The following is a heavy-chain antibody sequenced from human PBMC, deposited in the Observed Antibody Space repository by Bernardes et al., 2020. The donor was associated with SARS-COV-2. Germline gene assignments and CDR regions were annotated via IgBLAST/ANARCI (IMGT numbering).Heavy chain of an antibody. V-gene: IGHV4-4*07. CDR1: CGSISDFY. D-gene: IGHD2-15*01. CDR2: VYGSGSS. CDR3: ARQQGSGDFDY. Sequence: SEPLSLTCTVSCGSISDFYWSWIRQPAGKGLEWIGRVYGSGSSRYNPSLSSRVTISEDTSKNQFSLKLSSLTAADTAVYYCARQQGSGDFDYWGQGTLVTVSS. J-gene: IGHJ4*01.